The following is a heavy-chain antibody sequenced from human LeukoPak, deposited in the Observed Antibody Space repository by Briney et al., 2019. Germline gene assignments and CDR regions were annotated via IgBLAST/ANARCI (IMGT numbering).Heavy chain of an antibody. CDR1: GFIFSGYW. D-gene: IGHD6-19*01. CDR2: IKNDGSIT. Sequence: PGGSLRLSCAASGFIFSGYWMHWVRQAPGKGLVWLSRIKNDGSITSYADSVKGRFTISRDNAKNTLYLQMNSLRAEDTAVYYCARVINSGWLGELSDWGQGTLVTVSS. V-gene: IGHV3-74*01. CDR3: ARVINSGWLGELSD. J-gene: IGHJ4*02.